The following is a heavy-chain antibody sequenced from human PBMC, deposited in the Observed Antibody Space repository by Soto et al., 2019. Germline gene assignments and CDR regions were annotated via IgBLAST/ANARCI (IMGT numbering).Heavy chain of an antibody. Sequence: TLSLTCTVSGGSTSITSYYWNWVRQHPGKGLEWIGYIYYSGSTYYNPSLKSRVTISVDTSKNQFSLKLSSVTAADTAVYYCARDLVGGILTGYYIGAFDFWCQGTMVTVS. CDR2: IYYSGST. CDR1: GGSTSITSYY. D-gene: IGHD3-9*01. J-gene: IGHJ3*01. CDR3: ARDLVGGILTGYYIGAFDF. V-gene: IGHV4-31*03.